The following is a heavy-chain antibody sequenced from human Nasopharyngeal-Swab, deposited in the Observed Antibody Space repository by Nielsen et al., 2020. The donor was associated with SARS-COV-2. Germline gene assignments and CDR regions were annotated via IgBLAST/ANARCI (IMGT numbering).Heavy chain of an antibody. Sequence: SATLSLTCAVYGGSFSSYYWSWIRQPPGKGLEWIGYIYYSGSTNYNPSLKSRVTISVDTSKNQFSLKLSSVTAADTAVYYCAREGSTSPWNGYYYGMDVWGQGTTVTVSS. CDR2: IYYSGST. V-gene: IGHV4-59*01. CDR3: AREGSTSPWNGYYYGMDV. CDR1: GGSFSSYY. J-gene: IGHJ6*02. D-gene: IGHD2-2*01.